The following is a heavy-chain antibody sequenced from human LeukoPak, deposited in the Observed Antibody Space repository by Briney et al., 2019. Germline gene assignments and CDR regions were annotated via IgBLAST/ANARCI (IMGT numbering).Heavy chain of an antibody. D-gene: IGHD5-12*01. CDR3: ARGHGYSGHALAY. Sequence: SETLSLTCTVSGTSINDYYWSWIRQPPGKRLGGIGYIYFSGHTNYSPPLKSRVTMSLDAPRDHFSLQLNSVTAADTAVYYCARGHGYSGHALAYWGQGILVTVSS. CDR2: IYFSGHT. CDR1: GTSINDYY. V-gene: IGHV4-59*01. J-gene: IGHJ4*02.